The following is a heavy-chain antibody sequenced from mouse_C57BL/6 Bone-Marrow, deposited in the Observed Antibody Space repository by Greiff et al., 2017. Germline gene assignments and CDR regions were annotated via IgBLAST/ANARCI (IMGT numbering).Heavy chain of an antibody. D-gene: IGHD3-2*02. CDR1: GYTFTSYW. Sequence: QVQLKQPGAELVMPGASVKLSCKASGYTFTSYWMHWVKQRPGQGLEWIGEIDPSDSYTNYNQKFKGKSTLTVDKSSSTAYMQLSSLTSADSAVYYCARETAQVYFDYWGQGTTLTVSS. CDR3: ARETAQVYFDY. CDR2: IDPSDSYT. V-gene: IGHV1-69*01. J-gene: IGHJ2*01.